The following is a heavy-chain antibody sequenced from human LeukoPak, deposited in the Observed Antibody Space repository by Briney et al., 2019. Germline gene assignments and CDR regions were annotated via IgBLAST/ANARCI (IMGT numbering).Heavy chain of an antibody. J-gene: IGHJ3*02. D-gene: IGHD3-22*01. CDR3: ARGSCYDSSGYYYVGAFDI. Sequence: SETLSLTCAVYGGSFSGYYWSWIRQPPGKGLEWIGEINHSGSTNYNPSLKSRVTISVDTSKNQFSLKLSSVTAADTAVYYCARGSCYDSSGYYYVGAFDIWGQGTMVTVSS. V-gene: IGHV4-34*01. CDR1: GGSFSGYY. CDR2: INHSGST.